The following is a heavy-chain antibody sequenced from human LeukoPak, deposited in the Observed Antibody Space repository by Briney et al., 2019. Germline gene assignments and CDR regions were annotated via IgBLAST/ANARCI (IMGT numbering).Heavy chain of an antibody. CDR2: INPNSGGT. J-gene: IGHJ4*02. V-gene: IGHV1-2*02. CDR1: GYTFTGYY. CDR3: ARVASGGYYSPYYFDY. D-gene: IGHD3-22*01. Sequence: ASVKVSCKASGYTFTGYYMHWVRQAPGQELEWMGWINPNSGGTNYAQKFQGRVTMTRDTSISTAYMELSRLRSDDTAVYYCARVASGGYYSPYYFDYWGQGTLVTVSS.